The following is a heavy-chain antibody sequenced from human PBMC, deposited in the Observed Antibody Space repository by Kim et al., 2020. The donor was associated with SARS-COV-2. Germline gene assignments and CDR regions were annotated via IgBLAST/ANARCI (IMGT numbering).Heavy chain of an antibody. Sequence: GGSLRLSCAASGFTFSSYGMHWVRQAPGTGLEWVAVISYDGSNKYYADSVKGRFTISRENSKNTLYLQMNSLRAEDTAVYYCPKDQGLERHPYYYYGMDVCGQGTTVTVSS. D-gene: IGHD1-1*01. J-gene: IGHJ6*01. V-gene: IGHV3-30*18. CDR1: GFTFSSYG. CDR2: ISYDGSNK. CDR3: PKDQGLERHPYYYYGMDV.